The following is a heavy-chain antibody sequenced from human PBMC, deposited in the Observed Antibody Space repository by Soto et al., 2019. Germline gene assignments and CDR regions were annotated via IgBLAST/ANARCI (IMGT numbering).Heavy chain of an antibody. CDR3: AMLGGWSGGSSGMDV. J-gene: IGHJ6*02. D-gene: IGHD6-19*01. CDR2: IRRKANSYTT. Sequence: EVQLVESGGGLVQPGGSLRLSCAASGLIFSDYHMDWVRQAPGKGLEWVGRIRRKANSYTTEYAASVKGRFTISRDDSKNSLYLQMNCLKSEDTAVYYCAMLGGWSGGSSGMDVWGQGTKVTVSS. CDR1: GLIFSDYH. V-gene: IGHV3-72*01.